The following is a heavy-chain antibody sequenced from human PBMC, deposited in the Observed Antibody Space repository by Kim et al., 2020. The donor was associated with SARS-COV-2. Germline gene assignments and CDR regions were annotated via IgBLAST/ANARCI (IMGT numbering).Heavy chain of an antibody. J-gene: IGHJ4*02. V-gene: IGHV1-3*01. D-gene: IGHD1-1*01. CDR3: ARATAFTPENGFDY. Sequence: KFQGRVTITRDTSASTAYMELSSLRSEDTAVYYCARATAFTPENGFDYWGQGTLVTVSS.